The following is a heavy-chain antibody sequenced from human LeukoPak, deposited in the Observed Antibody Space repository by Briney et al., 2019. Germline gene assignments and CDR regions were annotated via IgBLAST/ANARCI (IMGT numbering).Heavy chain of an antibody. J-gene: IGHJ3*02. CDR3: ANVGAFNI. CDR2: VRGSGGIT. Sequence: PGGSLRLSCAASGFTFSSYAMSWVRQAPGKGLEWVSAVRGSGGITQYADSVKGRFTISRDNSRNTVYLQINSLRVEDTAMYYCANVGAFNIWGQGTMVTVSS. CDR1: GFTFSSYA. V-gene: IGHV3-23*01.